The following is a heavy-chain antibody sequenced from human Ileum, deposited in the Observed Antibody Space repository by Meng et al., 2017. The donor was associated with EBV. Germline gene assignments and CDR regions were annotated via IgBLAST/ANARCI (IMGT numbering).Heavy chain of an antibody. J-gene: IGHJ4*02. CDR1: GGSISRSDW. Sequence: QAPLQESGPGLVKPSETMSLTCAVSGGSISRSDWWSWVRQPPGKGLEWIGETSHSGSTNYSPSLKSRVTISLDKSKNQLSLKLNSVTAADTAVYYCASSDYYRSDYWGQGTLVTVSS. V-gene: IGHV4-4*02. D-gene: IGHD3-22*01. CDR3: ASSDYYRSDY. CDR2: TSHSGST.